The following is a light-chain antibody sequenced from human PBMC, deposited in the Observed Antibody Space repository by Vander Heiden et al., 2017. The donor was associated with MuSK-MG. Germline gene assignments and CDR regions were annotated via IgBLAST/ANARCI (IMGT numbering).Light chain of an antibody. CDR2: GSS. V-gene: IGKV3-20*01. J-gene: IGKJ3*01. CDR1: QSVSSSY. CDR3: QQDGSSPYT. Sequence: EIVLTQSPGTLSLSPGERATLSCRASQSVSSSYLAWYQQKPGQAPRLLIYGSSNRATRIPDRFSGSGSGADFTLTISRLEPEDFAVYYCQQDGSSPYTFGHGTKVDIK.